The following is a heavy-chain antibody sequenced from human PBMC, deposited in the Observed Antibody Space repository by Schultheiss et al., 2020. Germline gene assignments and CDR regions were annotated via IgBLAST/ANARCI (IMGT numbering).Heavy chain of an antibody. CDR1: GGSFSGYY. J-gene: IGHJ3*02. Sequence: SQTLSLTCAVYGGSFSGYYWSWIRQPPGKGLEWIGEINHSGSTNYNPSLKSRVTISVDKSKNQFSLKLISVTAADTAVYYCARDYYDVSTSSWEGAFDIWGQGTLVTVAS. V-gene: IGHV4-34*01. D-gene: IGHD3-9*01. CDR2: INHSGST. CDR3: ARDYYDVSTSSWEGAFDI.